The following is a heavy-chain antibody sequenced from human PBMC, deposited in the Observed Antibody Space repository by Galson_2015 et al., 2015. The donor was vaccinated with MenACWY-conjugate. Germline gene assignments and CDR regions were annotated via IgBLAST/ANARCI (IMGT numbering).Heavy chain of an antibody. CDR3: AAAYCGSATCYKHYSSGSGFDP. Sequence: PALVKPTQTLTLTCTISGFSLRTSGVGVGWIRQPPGKALEWLALIYWDDGERYSPSLKNRLTITKDTSKNQVVLTMTNMDPVDTATYYCAAAYCGSATCYKHYSSGSGFDPWGQGTLVIVSS. D-gene: IGHD2-2*02. CDR2: IYWDDGE. CDR1: GFSLRTSGVG. V-gene: IGHV2-5*02. J-gene: IGHJ5*02.